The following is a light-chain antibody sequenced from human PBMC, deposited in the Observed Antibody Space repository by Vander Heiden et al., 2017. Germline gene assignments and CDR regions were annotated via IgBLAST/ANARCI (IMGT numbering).Light chain of an antibody. CDR3: QQHNNWPQT. V-gene: IGKV3-15*01. CDR2: GAS. J-gene: IGKJ1*01. CDR1: QSVSSD. Sequence: IVMTQSPATLSVSPGERATLSCRTSQSVSSDLAWYQLKPGQAPRLLIYGASTRATGIPARFSGSGSGTDFTLTIISLQSEDFAIYYCQQHNNWPQTFGQGTKVEV.